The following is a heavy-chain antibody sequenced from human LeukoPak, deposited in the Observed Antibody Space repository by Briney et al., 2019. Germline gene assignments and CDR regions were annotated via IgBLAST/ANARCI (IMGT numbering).Heavy chain of an antibody. CDR3: ARVVTMVRGIGFDP. J-gene: IGHJ5*02. Sequence: SQTLSLTCAVSGVSISSGGYSWSWIRQPPGKGLEWIGYIYHSGSTYYNPSLKSRVTISVDRSKNQFSLKLSSVTAADTAVYYCARVVTMVRGIGFDPWGQGTLVTVSS. V-gene: IGHV4-30-2*01. CDR2: IYHSGST. D-gene: IGHD3-10*01. CDR1: GVSISSGGYS.